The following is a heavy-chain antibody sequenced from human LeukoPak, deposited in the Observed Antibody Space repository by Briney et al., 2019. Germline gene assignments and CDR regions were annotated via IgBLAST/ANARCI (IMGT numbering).Heavy chain of an antibody. J-gene: IGHJ1*01. CDR2: INHSGST. CDR3: ARGHYYDSSGVRGRYFQH. D-gene: IGHD3-22*01. Sequence: SETLSLTCAVYGGSFSGYYWSWIRQPPGKGLEWIGEINHSGSTNYNPSLKSRVTISVDTSKNQFSLKLSSATAADTAVYYCARGHYYDSSGVRGRYFQHWGQGTLVTVSS. CDR1: GGSFSGYY. V-gene: IGHV4-34*01.